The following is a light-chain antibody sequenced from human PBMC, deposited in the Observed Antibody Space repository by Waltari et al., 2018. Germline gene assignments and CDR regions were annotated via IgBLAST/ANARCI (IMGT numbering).Light chain of an antibody. CDR3: QSADSSGTYVV. CDR2: KDS. Sequence: SYELTQPPSVTVSPGQTARKTCPEDALPNQYAYWYQQKPGQSPVLVIDKDSERPSGIPERFSGSSSGTTVTLTISGVQAEDEADYYCQSADSSGTYVVFGGGTKLTVL. V-gene: IGLV3-25*03. J-gene: IGLJ2*01. CDR1: ALPNQY.